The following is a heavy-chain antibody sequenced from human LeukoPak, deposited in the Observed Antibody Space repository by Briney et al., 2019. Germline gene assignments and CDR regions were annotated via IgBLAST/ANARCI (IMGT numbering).Heavy chain of an antibody. CDR2: INHSGST. V-gene: IGHV4-34*01. D-gene: IGHD3-22*01. Sequence: SETLSLTCAVYGGSFSGYYWSWIRQPPGKGLEWIGEINHSGSTNYNPSLKSRVTISVDTSKSQFSLKLSSVTAADTAVYYCARGGHYYDSSGYYYVPRGVNYFDYWGQGTLVTVSS. CDR3: ARGGHYYDSSGYYYVPRGVNYFDY. CDR1: GGSFSGYY. J-gene: IGHJ4*02.